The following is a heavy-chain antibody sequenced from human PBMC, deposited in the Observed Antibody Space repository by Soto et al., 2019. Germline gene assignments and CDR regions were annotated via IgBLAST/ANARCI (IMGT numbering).Heavy chain of an antibody. CDR1: GYTFTSYA. CDR3: ATVGGWYVPHY. Sequence: QVQLVQSGAEEKKPGASVKVSCKASGYTFTSYAMHWVRQAPGQRLEWMGRINAGNGNTKYSQKFQGRVTITRDTSAGTAHMELSSLRSEDTAVYYWATVGGWYVPHYWGQGTLVTVSS. V-gene: IGHV1-3*05. D-gene: IGHD6-19*01. CDR2: INAGNGNT. J-gene: IGHJ4*02.